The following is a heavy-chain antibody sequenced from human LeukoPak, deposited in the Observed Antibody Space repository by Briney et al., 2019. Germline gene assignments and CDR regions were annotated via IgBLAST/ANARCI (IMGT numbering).Heavy chain of an antibody. D-gene: IGHD3-10*01. CDR3: AKASSYGSMSYDFDY. Sequence: GGSLRLSCAASGFTFNDYAMTWVRQAPGKGLQWVSGISASGGSTFYADSVKGRFTVSRDNSQNTLYVQMNSLRAEDTAVYYCAKASSYGSMSYDFDYWGQGTQVTVSS. CDR1: GFTFNDYA. V-gene: IGHV3-23*01. J-gene: IGHJ4*02. CDR2: ISASGGST.